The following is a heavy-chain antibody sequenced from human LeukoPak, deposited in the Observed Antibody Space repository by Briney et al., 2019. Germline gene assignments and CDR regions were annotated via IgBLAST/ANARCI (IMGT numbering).Heavy chain of an antibody. V-gene: IGHV3-7*01. D-gene: IGHD2-15*01. CDR2: IKQDGSEK. J-gene: IGHJ3*02. Sequence: VQLGGSLRLSCAASEFTFSSYWMTWVRQAPGKGLEWVADIKQDGSEKYYVDSVKGRFTISRQNAKNSLFLQMNSLRAEDTAVYYCARHRSGGSQDDAFDIWGQGTMVTVSS. CDR3: ARHRSGGSQDDAFDI. CDR1: EFTFSSYW.